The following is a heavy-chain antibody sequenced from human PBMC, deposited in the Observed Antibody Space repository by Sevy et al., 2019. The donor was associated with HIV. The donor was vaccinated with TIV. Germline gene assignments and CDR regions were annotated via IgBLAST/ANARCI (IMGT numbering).Heavy chain of an antibody. V-gene: IGHV1-69*04. D-gene: IGHD3-22*01. CDR2: IIPILGIA. J-gene: IGHJ2*01. CDR3: ARDLGYYYDSSGYYEPDPHWYFDL. Sequence: ASVKVSCKASGGTFSSYAISWVRQAPGQGLEWMGRIIPILGIANYAQKFQGRVTITADKSTSTAYMELSSLRSEDTAVYYCARDLGYYYDSSGYYEPDPHWYFDLWGRGTLVTVSS. CDR1: GGTFSSYA.